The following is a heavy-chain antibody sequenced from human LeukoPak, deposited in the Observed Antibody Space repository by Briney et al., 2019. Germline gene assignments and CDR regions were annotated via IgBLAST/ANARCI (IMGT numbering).Heavy chain of an antibody. CDR1: SGSIAGGGYY. J-gene: IGHJ4*02. CDR2: INHSGST. Sequence: PSETLSLTCTVSSGSIAGGGYYWSWIRQPPGKGLEWIGEINHSGSTNYNPSLKSRVTISVDTSKNQFSLKLSSVTAADTAVYYCSCGDTSTYYFDYWGQGTLVTVSS. CDR3: SCGDTSTYYFDY. V-gene: IGHV4-34*01. D-gene: IGHD2-2*02.